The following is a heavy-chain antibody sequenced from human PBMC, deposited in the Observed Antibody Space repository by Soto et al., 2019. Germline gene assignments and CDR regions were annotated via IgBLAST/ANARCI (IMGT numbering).Heavy chain of an antibody. J-gene: IGHJ5*02. CDR2: ISGSGGST. Sequence: GGYLLLSCAVSVFTFSSYAMSWVRQAPGKGLDWVSAISGSGGSTYYADSVKGRFTISRDNSKNTLYLQMNSLRAEDTAVYYCAKGRDWNDLLWFDPWGQGTMVTVSS. CDR1: VFTFSSYA. V-gene: IGHV3-23*01. CDR3: AKGRDWNDLLWFDP. D-gene: IGHD1-1*01.